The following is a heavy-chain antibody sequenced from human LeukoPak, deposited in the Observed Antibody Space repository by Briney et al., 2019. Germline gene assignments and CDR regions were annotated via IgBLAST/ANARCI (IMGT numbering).Heavy chain of an antibody. CDR2: ISRSVDNT. CDR3: ARLGYSGSFYARGDAFDI. D-gene: IGHD1-26*01. CDR1: GFTFSSYA. J-gene: IGHJ3*02. V-gene: IGHV3-23*01. Sequence: GGSLRLSCAASGFTFSSYAMSWVRQAPGKGLEWVSGISRSVDNTYFADSVKGRFTIPRDNSKNTLYLQMNSLRAEDTALYYCARLGYSGSFYARGDAFDIWGQGTMVTVSP.